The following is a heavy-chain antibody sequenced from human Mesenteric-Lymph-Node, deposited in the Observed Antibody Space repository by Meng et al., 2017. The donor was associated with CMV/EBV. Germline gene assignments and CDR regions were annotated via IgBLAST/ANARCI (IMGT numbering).Heavy chain of an antibody. CDR2: IYWNDDK. D-gene: IGHD2-2*01. CDR1: SGVG. Sequence: SGVGVGWIRQPPGKALEWLAPIYWNDDKRYSPSLKSRLTITKDTSKNRVVLTMTNMDPVDTATYYCAHRRGGCSSTSCSRAYGMDVWGQGTTVTVSS. J-gene: IGHJ6*02. V-gene: IGHV2-5*01. CDR3: AHRRGGCSSTSCSRAYGMDV.